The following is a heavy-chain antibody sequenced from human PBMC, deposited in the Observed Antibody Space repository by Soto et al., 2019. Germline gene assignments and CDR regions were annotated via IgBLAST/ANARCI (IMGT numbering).Heavy chain of an antibody. CDR1: GGSISYYY. D-gene: IGHD6-13*01. V-gene: IGHV4-59*01. Sequence: SETLSLTCTISGGSISYYYWNWIRQSPGKGLEWIGYIFYSGSTHYNPSLKSRVTISIDTSKNQFSLRLTSVTAADTAVYFCARGSPPSKYGLDVWGQGTTVTVSS. CDR2: IFYSGST. J-gene: IGHJ6*02. CDR3: ARGSPPSKYGLDV.